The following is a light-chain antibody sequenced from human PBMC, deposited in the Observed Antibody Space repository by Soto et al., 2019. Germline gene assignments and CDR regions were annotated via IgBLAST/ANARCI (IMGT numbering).Light chain of an antibody. J-gene: IGKJ2*01. V-gene: IGKV3D-15*01. Sequence: EIVMTQSPATLSVSPGERATLSCWASQSVSSNLAWYQKKPGQAPRLLIYGASTRATGIPGRFSGSWSGTEVTLTISSLHSEDFAVYYCQQYNNWPPVTFGQGTKLEIK. CDR1: QSVSSN. CDR2: GAS. CDR3: QQYNNWPPVT.